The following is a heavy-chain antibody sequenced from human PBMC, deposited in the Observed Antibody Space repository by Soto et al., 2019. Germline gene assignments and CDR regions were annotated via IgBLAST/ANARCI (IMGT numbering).Heavy chain of an antibody. V-gene: IGHV4-39*01. CDR1: GASISSSRSY. D-gene: IGHD3-3*01. Sequence: SDTLSLTCTVSGASISSSRSYWGWVRQPPGKGLEWIVSFYYTGGTYSTYYNPSLKSRVTISVDTSKSQFSLNLRSVTAADTAVYYCASPRQGNYDFLSGYYALDYWGQGTLVTVSS. CDR2: FYYTGGT. J-gene: IGHJ4*02. CDR3: ASPRQGNYDFLSGYYALDY.